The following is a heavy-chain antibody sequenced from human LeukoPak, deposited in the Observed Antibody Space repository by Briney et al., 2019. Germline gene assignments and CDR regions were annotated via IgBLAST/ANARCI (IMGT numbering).Heavy chain of an antibody. J-gene: IGHJ4*02. CDR3: ARYTSSWFFDS. CDR1: GDSVSSTSAA. V-gene: IGHV6-1*01. CDR2: TYYRSKWYS. D-gene: IGHD6-13*01. Sequence: PSQTLSLTCALSGDSVSSTSAAWPWLRQSPSRGLEWLGRTYYRSKWYSDYAVSVRGRITVNPDTSTNQFSLQLNSVTPEDTAVYYCARYTSSWFFDSWGLGTLVTVSS.